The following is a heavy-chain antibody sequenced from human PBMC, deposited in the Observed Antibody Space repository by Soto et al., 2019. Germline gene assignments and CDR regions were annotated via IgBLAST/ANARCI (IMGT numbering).Heavy chain of an antibody. Sequence: PGGSLRLSCAASGFTFSSYEMNWVRQAPGKGLEWVSYISRSGDTIHDADSVKGRFTISRDNDKNSLYLHMNSLRAEDTAVYYCARGVSSGWPRTNRFDPWGQGTLVTVSS. CDR2: ISRSGDTI. CDR3: ARGVSSGWPRTNRFDP. J-gene: IGHJ5*02. D-gene: IGHD6-19*01. V-gene: IGHV3-48*03. CDR1: GFTFSSYE.